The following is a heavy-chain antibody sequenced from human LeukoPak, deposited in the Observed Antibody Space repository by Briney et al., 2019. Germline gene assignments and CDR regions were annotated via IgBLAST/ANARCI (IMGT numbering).Heavy chain of an antibody. D-gene: IGHD3-10*01. J-gene: IGHJ4*02. CDR1: GGSISSYY. CDR2: IYYSGST. CDR3: ARRRGYYGSGSYRDY. Sequence: SETLSLTCTVSGGSISSYYWSWIRQPPGKGLEWIGYIYYSGSTNYNPSLKSRVAISVDTSKNQFSLKLSSVTAADTAVYYCARRRGYYGSGSYRDYWGQGTLVTVSS. V-gene: IGHV4-59*12.